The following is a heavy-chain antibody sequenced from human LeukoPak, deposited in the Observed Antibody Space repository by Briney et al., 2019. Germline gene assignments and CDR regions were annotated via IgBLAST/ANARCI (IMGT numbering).Heavy chain of an antibody. CDR3: ARGGYNIDWMKDAPDN. D-gene: IGHD3-9*01. J-gene: IGHJ4*02. Sequence: PSETLSLTCGVYGGSFSGYYYNWIRQSPGKGLEWIAEINHLGSTNYNPSLKSRVAISIDTSKSQFSLRLSSVTAAGTAVYYCARGGYNIDWMKDAPDNWGQGTLVTVSS. CDR2: INHLGST. CDR1: GGSFSGYY. V-gene: IGHV4-34*01.